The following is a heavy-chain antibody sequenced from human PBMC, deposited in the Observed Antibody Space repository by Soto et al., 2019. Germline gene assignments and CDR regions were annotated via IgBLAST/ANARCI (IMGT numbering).Heavy chain of an antibody. CDR1: GFTFSSYW. J-gene: IGHJ1*01. D-gene: IGHD3-22*01. V-gene: IGHV3-74*03. Sequence: GGSLRLSCAASGFTFSSYWMHWVRQVPGKGLEWVARINGDGSITSHADSVTGRFTISRDNAKDTLDLQMRSLRAEDTGVYYCARAETTKYDSSGYGYWGQGVRVTVSS. CDR3: ARAETTKYDSSGYGY. CDR2: INGDGSIT.